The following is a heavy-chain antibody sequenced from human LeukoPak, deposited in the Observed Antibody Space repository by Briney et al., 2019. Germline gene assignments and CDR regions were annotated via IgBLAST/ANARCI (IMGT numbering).Heavy chain of an antibody. CDR2: INARGDT. CDR1: GWSFNDYY. D-gene: IGHD2-2*01. Sequence: KTSETLSLTCAVYGWSFNDYYWNWIRQPPGKGLEWIGEINARGDTNYNPSLKSLVTISVDTSKKQFSLRLTSMIAADTALYYCARGQVPAARGYNWFDPWGQGTLVTVSS. J-gene: IGHJ5*02. V-gene: IGHV4-34*01. CDR3: ARGQVPAARGYNWFDP.